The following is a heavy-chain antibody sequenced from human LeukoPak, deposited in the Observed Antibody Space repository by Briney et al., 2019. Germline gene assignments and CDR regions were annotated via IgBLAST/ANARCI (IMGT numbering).Heavy chain of an antibody. D-gene: IGHD1-26*01. J-gene: IGHJ4*02. CDR1: GGTFSSYG. CDR3: ARGRHGSYTNYIDY. V-gene: IGHV1-69*01. Sequence: WVKVSWKASGGTFSSYGISWVRQAPGQGFEWRGGIIPIFGTANYAQKFQGRVTITADESTSTAYMELSSLRSEDTAVYYCARGRHGSYTNYIDYWGQGTLVTVSS. CDR2: IIPIFGTA.